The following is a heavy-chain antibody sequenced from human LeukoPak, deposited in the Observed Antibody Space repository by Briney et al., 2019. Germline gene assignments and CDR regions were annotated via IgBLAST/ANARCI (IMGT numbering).Heavy chain of an antibody. CDR2: IYTSGST. CDR1: GGSISSGSYY. CDR3: ARGRGDYYDSSGYWPSGWFDP. D-gene: IGHD3-22*01. J-gene: IGHJ5*02. Sequence: SETLSLTCTVSGGSISSGSYYWSWIRQPAGTGLEWIGRIYTSGSTNYNPSLKSRVTISVDTSKNQFSLKLSSVTAADTAVYYCARGRGDYYDSSGYWPSGWFDPWGQGTLVTVSS. V-gene: IGHV4-61*02.